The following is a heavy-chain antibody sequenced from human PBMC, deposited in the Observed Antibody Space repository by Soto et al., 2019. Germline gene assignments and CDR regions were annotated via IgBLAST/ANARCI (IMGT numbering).Heavy chain of an antibody. CDR1: GFTFSSYG. CDR3: AREVHTARRGWFDP. D-gene: IGHD5-18*01. J-gene: IGHJ5*02. V-gene: IGHV3-33*01. Sequence: QVQLVESGGGVVQPGRSLRLSRAASGFTFSSYGMHWVRQAPGKGLEWVAVIWYDGSNKYYADSVKGRFTISRDNSKNTLYLQMNSLRAEDTAVYYCAREVHTARRGWFDPWGQGTLVTVSS. CDR2: IWYDGSNK.